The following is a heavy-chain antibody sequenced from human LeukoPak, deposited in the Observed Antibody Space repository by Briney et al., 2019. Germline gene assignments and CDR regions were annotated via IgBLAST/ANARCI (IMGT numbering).Heavy chain of an antibody. CDR3: AKGRHYYGSGSYLDS. Sequence: TGGSLTLSCAASGLTVTIHAINWARQHAGEGLEWVSVISGSGSTTYYADSVKGRFTISRDKYKNTLYLQMNSLRAEDTAIYYCAKGRHYYGSGSYLDSWGQGTLVTVSS. V-gene: IGHV3-23*01. D-gene: IGHD3-10*01. CDR2: ISGSGSTT. CDR1: GLTVTIHA. J-gene: IGHJ4*02.